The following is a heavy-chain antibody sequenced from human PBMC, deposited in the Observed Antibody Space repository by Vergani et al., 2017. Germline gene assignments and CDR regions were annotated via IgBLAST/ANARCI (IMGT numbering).Heavy chain of an antibody. CDR1: GFTFSSYG. CDR2: ISYDGSNN. V-gene: IGHV3-30*18. CDR3: AKAYCSSTSWYYYFDY. Sequence: QVQLVESGGGVVQPGRSLRLSCAASGFTFSSYGMHWVRQAPGKGLEWVAVISYDGSNNYYADSVKGRFTISRDNSKNTLDLQMNSLRAEDTAVYYCAKAYCSSTSWYYYFDYWGQGTLVTVSS. J-gene: IGHJ4*02. D-gene: IGHD2-2*01.